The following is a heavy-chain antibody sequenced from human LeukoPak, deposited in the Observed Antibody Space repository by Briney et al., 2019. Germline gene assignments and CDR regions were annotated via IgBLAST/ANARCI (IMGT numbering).Heavy chain of an antibody. CDR3: ASSAAAGTGDY. CDR2: IYYSGST. Sequence: SETLSLTCTVSGGSISSYYWSWIRQPPGKGLEWIGYIYYSGSTNYNPSLKSRVTMSVDTSKNQFSLKLSSVTAADTAVYYCASSAAAGTGDYWGQGTLVTVSS. V-gene: IGHV4-59*12. J-gene: IGHJ4*02. D-gene: IGHD6-13*01. CDR1: GGSISSYY.